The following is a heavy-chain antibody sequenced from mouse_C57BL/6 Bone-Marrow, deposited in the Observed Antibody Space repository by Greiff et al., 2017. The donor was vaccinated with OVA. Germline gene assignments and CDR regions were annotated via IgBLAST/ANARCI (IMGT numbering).Heavy chain of an antibody. CDR3: ARGIYYYGTRYYAMDY. V-gene: IGHV1-81*01. J-gene: IGHJ4*01. D-gene: IGHD1-1*01. CDR2: LYPRSGNT. Sequence: QVHVKQSGAELARPGASVKLSCKASGYTFTSYGISWVKQRTGQGLEWIGELYPRSGNTYYNEKFKGKATLTADKSSSTAYMELRSLTSADSAVYFCARGIYYYGTRYYAMDYWGQGTSVTVSS. CDR1: GYTFTSYG.